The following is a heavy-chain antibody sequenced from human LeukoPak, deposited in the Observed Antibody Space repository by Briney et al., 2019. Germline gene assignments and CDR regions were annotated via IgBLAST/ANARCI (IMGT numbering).Heavy chain of an antibody. CDR3: ARGAPDFWNVYYMDV. D-gene: IGHD3-3*01. J-gene: IGHJ6*03. Sequence: ASVTVSCTASGYTFSNYDINWVRQATGQGLEWMGWMNPNSGNTGYAQKFQGRVTITRNTSISTAYMELSSLRSEDTAVYYCARGAPDFWNVYYMDVWGKGTTVSVSS. V-gene: IGHV1-8*03. CDR2: MNPNSGNT. CDR1: GYTFSNYD.